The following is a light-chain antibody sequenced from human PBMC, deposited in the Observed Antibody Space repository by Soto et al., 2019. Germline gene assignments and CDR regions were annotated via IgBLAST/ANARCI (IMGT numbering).Light chain of an antibody. Sequence: EIVLTQSPATLSLSPGEGATLSCRASQTVSNFLAWYQQKPGQAPRLLIYDASKRATGIPARFSGSGSGTDFTLTISSLEPEDFAVYYCQQYGGSPRTFGQGTKVHIK. V-gene: IGKV3-11*01. CDR2: DAS. CDR1: QTVSNF. CDR3: QQYGGSPRT. J-gene: IGKJ1*01.